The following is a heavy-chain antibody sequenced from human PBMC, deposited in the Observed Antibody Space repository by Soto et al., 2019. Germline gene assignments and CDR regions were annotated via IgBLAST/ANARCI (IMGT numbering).Heavy chain of an antibody. CDR3: AKDRNYPRDQFHY. CDR1: GFTFSTYA. CDR2: ISANGRGI. J-gene: IGHJ4*02. V-gene: IGHV3-23*01. Sequence: GGSLRLSCAASGFTFSTYALSWVRQAPGKGLEWVSAISANGRGIYYADPVRGRFTISRDNSKNTIFLHMDSLRAEDTAVYYCAKDRNYPRDQFHYWGQGTLVTVSS. D-gene: IGHD1-7*01.